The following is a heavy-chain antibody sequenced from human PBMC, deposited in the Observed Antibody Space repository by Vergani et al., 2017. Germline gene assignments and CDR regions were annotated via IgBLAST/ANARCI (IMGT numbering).Heavy chain of an antibody. CDR3: ARSTVTTYYYSGMDV. Sequence: EVQLVESGGGLVKPGGSLRLSCAASGFTFSSYSMNWVRQAPGKGREGVSCISSSSSYIYYADSVKGRFTISRDNAKNSLYLQMNSLRAEXTAVYYCARSTVTTYYYSGMDVWGQGTTVTVSS. V-gene: IGHV3-21*01. D-gene: IGHD4-17*01. J-gene: IGHJ6*02. CDR2: ISSSSSYI. CDR1: GFTFSSYS.